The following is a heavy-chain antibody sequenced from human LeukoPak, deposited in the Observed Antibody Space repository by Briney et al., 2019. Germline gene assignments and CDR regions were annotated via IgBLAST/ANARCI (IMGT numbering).Heavy chain of an antibody. D-gene: IGHD3-10*01. V-gene: IGHV1-58*01. CDR2: IVVGSGNT. Sequence: SVNVSCKASGFTFTSSAVQWVRQARGQRLEWIGWIVVGSGNTNYAQKFQERVTITRDMSTSTAYMELSSLRSEDTAVYYCAAFGSSAVADYYYGMDVWGQGTTVTVSS. CDR1: GFTFTSSA. CDR3: AAFGSSAVADYYYGMDV. J-gene: IGHJ6*02.